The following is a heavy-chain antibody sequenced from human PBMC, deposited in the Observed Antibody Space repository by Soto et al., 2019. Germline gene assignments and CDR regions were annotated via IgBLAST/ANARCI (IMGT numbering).Heavy chain of an antibody. J-gene: IGHJ3*02. CDR2: IYPCDSDN. Sequence: GESVKIYCTDSVYSFTSYWIGWVRQMPWKGLEWMGIIYPCDSDNRYSTSFQGHVTISADKSISTAYLQRSSMKAHDNAMYYFARRELTLSGYHDAFYTWGQGTMVTVSS. CDR1: VYSFTSYW. V-gene: IGHV5-51*01. D-gene: IGHD3-22*01. CDR3: ARRELTLSGYHDAFYT.